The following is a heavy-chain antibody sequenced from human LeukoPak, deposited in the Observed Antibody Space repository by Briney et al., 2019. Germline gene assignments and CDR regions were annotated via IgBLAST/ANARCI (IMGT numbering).Heavy chain of an antibody. V-gene: IGHV3-23*01. CDR1: VSTFTNLA. CDR3: AKDLLQTFFFDSSGYYSDAFGM. J-gene: IGHJ3*02. D-gene: IGHD3-22*01. Sequence: GGSQRLSCAASVSTFTNLAINWSRKPPGAGLEWVSTISGSGYNTHYADSVKGRFTISRDNSKNTLSLHMNTLRAEDTAVYYCAKDLLQTFFFDSSGYYSDAFGMWGQGTMVTVSP. CDR2: ISGSGYNT.